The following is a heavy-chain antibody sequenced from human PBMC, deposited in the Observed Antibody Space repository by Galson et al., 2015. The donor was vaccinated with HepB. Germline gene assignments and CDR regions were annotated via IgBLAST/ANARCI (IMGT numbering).Heavy chain of an antibody. CDR1: GYTFTRYG. V-gene: IGHV1-2*02. D-gene: IGHD3-10*01. J-gene: IGHJ6*03. CDR3: ARKFRALENCYYYMDV. Sequence: SVKVSCKASGYTFTRYGFAWVRQAPGQGLEWMGWINPNSGYTNYAQNFQGRVTMTRDTSISTAYMELSRLTSDDTAIYYCARKFRALENCYYYMDVWGEGTTVTVSS. CDR2: INPNSGYT.